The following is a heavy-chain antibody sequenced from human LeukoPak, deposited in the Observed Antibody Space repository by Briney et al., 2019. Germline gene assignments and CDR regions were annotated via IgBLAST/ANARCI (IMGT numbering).Heavy chain of an antibody. CDR3: AKGDSIAPRPCFDY. D-gene: IGHD6-6*01. Sequence: GGSLRLSCAASGFTFSSYSMSWVRQAPGKGLQWVSVISGSGGSTYYADSVKGRFTISRDNSKNTLYLQMNSLRAEDTAVYYCAKGDSIAPRPCFDYWGQGTLVTVSS. V-gene: IGHV3-23*01. J-gene: IGHJ4*02. CDR1: GFTFSSYS. CDR2: ISGSGGST.